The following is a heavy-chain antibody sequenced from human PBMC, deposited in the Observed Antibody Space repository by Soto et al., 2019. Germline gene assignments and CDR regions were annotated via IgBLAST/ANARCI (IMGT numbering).Heavy chain of an antibody. CDR3: ARGPPPKSFHP. J-gene: IGHJ5*02. V-gene: IGHV4-61*01. CDR2: IYYSGSP. Sequence: LSLTCTVSGGSFISATYYWSWIRQPPGKGLEWIGYIYYSGSPNYNPSLKSRVTISLDTSKNQFSLKLNSVTAADTAVYYCARGPPPKSFHPSGPATLVTLSS. CDR1: GGSFISATYY.